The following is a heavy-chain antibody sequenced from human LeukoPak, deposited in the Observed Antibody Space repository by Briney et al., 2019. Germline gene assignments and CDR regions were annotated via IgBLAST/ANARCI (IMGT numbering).Heavy chain of an antibody. V-gene: IGHV4-39*01. J-gene: IGHJ4*02. CDR3: AITYYYDSSGYRGSFDY. D-gene: IGHD3-22*01. Sequence: SETLSLTCTVSGGSISSSSYYWGWIRQPPGKGLEWIGRIYYSGSTYYNPSLKRRVTISVDTSKNQYSLQLSSVTAADTAVYYCAITYYYDSSGYRGSFDYWGQGTLVTVSS. CDR1: GGSISSSSYY. CDR2: IYYSGST.